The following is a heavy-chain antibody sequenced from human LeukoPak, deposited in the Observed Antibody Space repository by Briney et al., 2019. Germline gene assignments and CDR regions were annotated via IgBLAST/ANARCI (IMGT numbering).Heavy chain of an antibody. CDR3: ARLWIAVASKLISFDY. Sequence: ASVKVSCKASGYTFTSYGINWVRQAPRQGLEWMGWISAYNGNTNYAQKLQGRVTMTTDTSTSTAYMELRSLRSDDTAVYYCARLWIAVASKLISFDYWGQGTLVTVSS. CDR1: GYTFTSYG. CDR2: ISAYNGNT. V-gene: IGHV1-18*01. D-gene: IGHD6-19*01. J-gene: IGHJ4*02.